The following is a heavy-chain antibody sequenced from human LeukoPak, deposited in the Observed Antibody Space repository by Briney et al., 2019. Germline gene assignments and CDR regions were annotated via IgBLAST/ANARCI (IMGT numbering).Heavy chain of an antibody. J-gene: IGHJ4*02. CDR2: ISYDGSNK. CDR3: ARDNYYDSSGYYYLDY. Sequence: PGGSLRLSCAASGFTFSSYAMHWVRQAPGKGLEWVAVISYDGSNKYYADSVKGRFTISRDNSKNTLYLQMNSLRAEDTAVYYCARDNYYDSSGYYYLDYWGQGTLVTVSS. V-gene: IGHV3-30-3*01. CDR1: GFTFSSYA. D-gene: IGHD3-22*01.